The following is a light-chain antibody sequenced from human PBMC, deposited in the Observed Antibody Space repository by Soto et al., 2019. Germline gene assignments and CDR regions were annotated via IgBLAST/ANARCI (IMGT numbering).Light chain of an antibody. V-gene: IGKV4-1*01. J-gene: IGKJ1*01. CDR1: QSVLYSSNNKNY. Sequence: DIVMTQSPDCLAVSLGERATINCKSSQSVLYSSNNKNYLAWYQQKPGQPPQLLIYWASTRESGVPDRCSGSGSGTDCTLTNSSLQAEDVAVYYCQQYYSTPRTFGQGTKVEIK. CDR3: QQYYSTPRT. CDR2: WAS.